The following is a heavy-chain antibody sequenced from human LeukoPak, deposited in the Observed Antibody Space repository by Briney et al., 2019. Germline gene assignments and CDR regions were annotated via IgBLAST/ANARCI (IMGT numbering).Heavy chain of an antibody. J-gene: IGHJ3*02. Sequence: PGGSLRLSCAASGFTFSSYAMSWVRQAPGKGLEWVSAISGSGGSTYYADSVKGRFTISRDNSKNTLYLQMNSLRAEDTAVYYCAREMATKKRPGDAFDIWGQGTMVTVSS. D-gene: IGHD5-24*01. CDR3: AREMATKKRPGDAFDI. CDR2: ISGSGGST. V-gene: IGHV3-23*01. CDR1: GFTFSSYA.